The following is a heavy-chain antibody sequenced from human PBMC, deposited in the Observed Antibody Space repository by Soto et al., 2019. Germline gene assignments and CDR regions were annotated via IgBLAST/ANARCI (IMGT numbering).Heavy chain of an antibody. Sequence: SETLSRTWAVAAYSISSGYYWGWIRPPPGKGLEWIGRIYHSGSTYYNPSLKSRVTISVGTSKNQFSLKLSSVTAPDTAVYYRARVGSPRPAAIQTEVDHWGQGTTVAVSS. CDR1: AYSISSGYY. J-gene: IGHJ4*02. V-gene: IGHV4-38-2*01. CDR2: IYHSGST. CDR3: ARVGSPRPAAIQTEVDH. D-gene: IGHD2-2*01.